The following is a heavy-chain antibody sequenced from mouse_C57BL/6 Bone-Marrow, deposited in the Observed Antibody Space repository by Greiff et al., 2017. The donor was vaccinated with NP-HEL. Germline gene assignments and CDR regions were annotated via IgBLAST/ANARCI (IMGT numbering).Heavy chain of an antibody. CDR3: ARSGLRFLYAMDY. V-gene: IGHV1-53*01. CDR1: GYTFTSYW. Sequence: QVQLQQPGTELVKPGASVKLSCKASGYTFTSYWMHWVKQRPGQGLEWIGNINPSNGGTNYNEKFKSKATLTVDKSSSTAYMQLSSLTSEDSAVYYGARSGLRFLYAMDYWGQGTSVTVSS. J-gene: IGHJ4*01. D-gene: IGHD1-1*01. CDR2: INPSNGGT.